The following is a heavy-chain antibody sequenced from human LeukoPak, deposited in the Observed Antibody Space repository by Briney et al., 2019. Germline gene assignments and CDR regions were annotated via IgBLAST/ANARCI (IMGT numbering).Heavy chain of an antibody. Sequence: GGSLRLSCAASGFSFSTYTMNWVRHAPRKGLEWVSGISGGNGSASYADSVKGRFTISRDNSKNTVNLQMNSLRADDTAVYYCARSSLTRGYFWGQGTLVTVSS. J-gene: IGHJ4*02. CDR1: GFSFSTYT. CDR3: ARSSLTRGYF. D-gene: IGHD5-24*01. CDR2: ISGGNGSA. V-gene: IGHV3-23*01.